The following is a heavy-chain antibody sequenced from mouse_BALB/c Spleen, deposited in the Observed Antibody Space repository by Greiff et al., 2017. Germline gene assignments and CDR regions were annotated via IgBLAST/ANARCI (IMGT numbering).Heavy chain of an antibody. CDR2: IWGDGST. Sequence: VKLMESGPGLVAPSQSLSITCTVSGFSLTGYGVNWVRQPPGKGLEWLGMIWGDGSTDYNSALKSRLSISKDNSKSQVFLKMNSLQTDDTARYYCARGGSYYGSSYDFDYWGQGTTLTVSS. CDR3: ARGGSYYGSSYDFDY. V-gene: IGHV2-6-7*01. J-gene: IGHJ2*01. D-gene: IGHD1-1*01. CDR1: GFSLTGYG.